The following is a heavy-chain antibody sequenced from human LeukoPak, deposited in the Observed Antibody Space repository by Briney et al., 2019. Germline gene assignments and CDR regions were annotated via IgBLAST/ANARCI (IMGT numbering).Heavy chain of an antibody. V-gene: IGHV3-48*02. D-gene: IGHD5-18*01. CDR3: ARDALHTAHLDY. CDR2: VSASSDI. J-gene: IGHJ4*02. Sequence: GRSLRLSCAASGFTFSSYTMNWVRRAPGKGLQWVSTVSASSDIHYSGSVKGRFTISRDNARNSLYLQMNSLRDEDTAVYYCARDALHTAHLDYWGQGTLVTVSS. CDR1: GFTFSSYT.